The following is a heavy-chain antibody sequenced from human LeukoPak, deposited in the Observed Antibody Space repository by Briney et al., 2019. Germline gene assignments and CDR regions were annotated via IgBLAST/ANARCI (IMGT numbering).Heavy chain of an antibody. CDR2: IWYDGSNK. Sequence: PGGSLRLSCAASGLTFSSYGMHWVRQAPGKGLEWVAVIWYDGSNKYYADSVKGRFTISRDNSKNTLYLQMNSLRAEDTAVYYCAREDLQSSAFDIWGQGTMVTVSS. D-gene: IGHD5-24*01. V-gene: IGHV3-33*01. CDR1: GLTFSSYG. J-gene: IGHJ3*02. CDR3: AREDLQSSAFDI.